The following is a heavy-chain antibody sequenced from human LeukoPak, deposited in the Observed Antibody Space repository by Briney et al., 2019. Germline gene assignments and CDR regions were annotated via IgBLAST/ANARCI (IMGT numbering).Heavy chain of an antibody. CDR2: INPNSGDT. Sequence: ASVKVSCKASIYTFTGYYMHWVRQAPGQGLEWMGWINPNSGDTNSAQMFQGRVTMTRDTSISTAYMELSRLRSDDTAVYYCARAPHRYGSGSYPYAFDIWGQGTMVTVSS. V-gene: IGHV1-2*02. CDR3: ARAPHRYGSGSYPYAFDI. J-gene: IGHJ3*02. D-gene: IGHD3-10*01. CDR1: IYTFTGYY.